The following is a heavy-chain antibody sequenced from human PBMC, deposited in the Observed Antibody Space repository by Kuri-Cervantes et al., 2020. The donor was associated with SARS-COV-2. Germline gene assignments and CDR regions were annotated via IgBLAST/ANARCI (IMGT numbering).Heavy chain of an antibody. CDR1: GFTFSSYA. D-gene: IGHD2-2*01. CDR3: AREGSSTSLYYYYYYGMDV. V-gene: IGHV3-48*03. Sequence: GESLKISCAASGFTFSSYAMHWVRQAPGKGLEWVSYISSSGSTIYYADSVKGRFTISRDNAKNSLYLQMNSLRAEDTAVYYCAREGSSTSLYYYYYYGMDVWGQGTTVTVSS. J-gene: IGHJ6*02. CDR2: ISSSGSTI.